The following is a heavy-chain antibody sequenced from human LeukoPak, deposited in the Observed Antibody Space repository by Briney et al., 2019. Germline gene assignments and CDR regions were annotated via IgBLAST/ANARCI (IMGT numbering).Heavy chain of an antibody. J-gene: IGHJ4*02. Sequence: PSETLSLTCAVYGGSFSGYYWSWIRQPPGKGLEWIGEINHSGSTNYNPSLKSRVTISVDTSKNQFSLKLSSVTAADTAVYYCARAGLYDFWSGYSGPPSPFDYWGQGTLVTVSS. CDR3: ARAGLYDFWSGYSGPPSPFDY. CDR2: INHSGST. D-gene: IGHD3-3*01. V-gene: IGHV4-34*01. CDR1: GGSFSGYY.